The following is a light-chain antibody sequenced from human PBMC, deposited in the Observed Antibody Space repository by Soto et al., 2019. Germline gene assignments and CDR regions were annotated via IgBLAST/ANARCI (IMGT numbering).Light chain of an antibody. CDR1: NIGSKS. CDR2: YDN. J-gene: IGLJ2*01. V-gene: IGLV3-21*04. Sequence: SYELTQPPSVSVAPGKTARITWGGNNIGSKSVHWYQQKPGQAPVLVIYYDNDRPSGIPERFSGSKSGNTATLTISRVEVGDEADYYCQVWDSSSDVVFGGGTKLTVL. CDR3: QVWDSSSDVV.